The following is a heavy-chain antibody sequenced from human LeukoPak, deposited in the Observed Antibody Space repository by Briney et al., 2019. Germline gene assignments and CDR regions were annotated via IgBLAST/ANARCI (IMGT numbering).Heavy chain of an antibody. J-gene: IGHJ3*02. Sequence: PGGSLRLSCAASGFTFDDYGMSWVRQAPGKGLEWVSGINWNGGSTGYADSVKGRFTISRDNAKNSLYLQMNSLRAEDTAVYYCARGTGPPNAFDIWGQGTMVTVSS. CDR1: GFTFDDYG. CDR3: ARGTGPPNAFDI. CDR2: INWNGGST. V-gene: IGHV3-20*04.